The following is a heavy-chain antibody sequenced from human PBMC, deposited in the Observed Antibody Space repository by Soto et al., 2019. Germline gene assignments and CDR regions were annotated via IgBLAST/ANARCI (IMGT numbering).Heavy chain of an antibody. Sequence: QVQLVQSGAEVKKPGASVKVSCKASGYTFTSYDINWVLQATGQGLEWMGWMNPNSGNTGYAQKFQGRVTMTRNTSISTAYMELSSLRSEDTAVYYCARGRKRGSGWYRKNPNWFDPWGQGTLVTVSS. V-gene: IGHV1-8*01. CDR3: ARGRKRGSGWYRKNPNWFDP. CDR2: MNPNSGNT. CDR1: GYTFTSYD. J-gene: IGHJ5*02. D-gene: IGHD6-19*01.